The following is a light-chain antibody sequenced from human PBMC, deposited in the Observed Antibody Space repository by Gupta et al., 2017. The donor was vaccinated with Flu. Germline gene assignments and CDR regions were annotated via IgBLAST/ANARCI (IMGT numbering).Light chain of an antibody. CDR2: GAS. Sequence: EIVFTQSPGTLSLSPGERATLSCRASQSVSSSYLAWYQQKPGQAPRLLIYGASRRATGIPDRFSGSGSGTDFTLTISRLEPEDFAVYYCQHYGSSPTWTFGQGTKVEIK. J-gene: IGKJ1*01. V-gene: IGKV3-20*01. CDR3: QHYGSSPTWT. CDR1: QSVSSSY.